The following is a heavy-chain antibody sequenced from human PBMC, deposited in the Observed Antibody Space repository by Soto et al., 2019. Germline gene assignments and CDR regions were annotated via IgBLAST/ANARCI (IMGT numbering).Heavy chain of an antibody. Sequence: GGSLRLSCAASGFTFSSYAMHWVRQAPGKGLEWVAVISYDGSNKYYADSVKGRFTISRDNSKNTLYLQMNSLRAEDTAVYYCARDMRAAAGIFLFHVWGQGTTVTVPS. CDR1: GFTFSSYA. CDR3: ARDMRAAAGIFLFHV. D-gene: IGHD6-13*01. V-gene: IGHV3-30-3*01. J-gene: IGHJ6*02. CDR2: ISYDGSNK.